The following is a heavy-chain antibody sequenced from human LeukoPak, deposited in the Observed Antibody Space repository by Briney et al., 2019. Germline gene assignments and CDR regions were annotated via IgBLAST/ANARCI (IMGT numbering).Heavy chain of an antibody. J-gene: IGHJ4*02. Sequence: GGSLRLSCAASGFTFSSYEMSWVRQAPGKGLEWVSYIRSRATAIYYADSVKGRFTISRDNAKNSLYLQMNSLKTEDTAVYYCTTDIVATIRDYWGQGTLVTVSS. CDR2: IRSRATAI. CDR1: GFTFSSYE. CDR3: TTDIVATIRDY. D-gene: IGHD5-12*01. V-gene: IGHV3-48*03.